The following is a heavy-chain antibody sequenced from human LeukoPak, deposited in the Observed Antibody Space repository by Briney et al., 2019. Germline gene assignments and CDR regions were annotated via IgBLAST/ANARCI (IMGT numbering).Heavy chain of an antibody. CDR1: GFTFDDYA. V-gene: IGHV3-9*01. CDR2: ISWNSGSI. Sequence: RAGRSLRLSCAASGFTFDDYAMHWVRQAPGKGLEWVSGISWNSGSIGYADSVKGRFTISRDNAKNSLYLQMNSLRAEDTAVYYCARTGYNYGTPLNDWGQGTLVTVSS. D-gene: IGHD5-18*01. J-gene: IGHJ4*02. CDR3: ARTGYNYGTPLND.